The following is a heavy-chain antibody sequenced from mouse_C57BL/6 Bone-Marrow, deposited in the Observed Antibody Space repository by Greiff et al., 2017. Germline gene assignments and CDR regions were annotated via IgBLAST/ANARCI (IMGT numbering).Heavy chain of an antibody. J-gene: IGHJ3*01. V-gene: IGHV1-15*01. CDR3: TRCYDYGGSWFAY. CDR1: GYTFTDYE. D-gene: IGHD2-4*01. Sequence: VKLMESGAELVRPGASVTLSCKASGYTFTDYEMHWVKQTPVHGLEWIGALDPETGGTASNQQFKGKAILTADKSSSTAYMELRSLTSEDSAVYYCTRCYDYGGSWFAYWGQGTLVTVSA. CDR2: LDPETGGT.